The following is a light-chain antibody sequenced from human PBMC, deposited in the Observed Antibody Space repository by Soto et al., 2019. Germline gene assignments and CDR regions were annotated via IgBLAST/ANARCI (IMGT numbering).Light chain of an antibody. CDR3: HRYHNFPRT. CDR1: QSINGW. J-gene: IGKJ1*01. V-gene: IGKV1-5*03. CDR2: KAS. Sequence: DIQLTQSPATLSASVGDRVTITCRASQSINGWLAWYQQKPGQAPNLLIYKASTLESGVPSRFSGSGSGTEFPLTVSSLQPDDFATYYCHRYHNFPRTFGQGTKVEI.